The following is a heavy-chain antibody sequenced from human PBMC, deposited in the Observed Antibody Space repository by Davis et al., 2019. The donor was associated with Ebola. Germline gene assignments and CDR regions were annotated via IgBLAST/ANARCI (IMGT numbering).Heavy chain of an antibody. CDR2: IWYDGSNK. V-gene: IGHV3-33*06. CDR3: AKSAAPFDY. D-gene: IGHD6-25*01. Sequence: GESLKISCAASGFTFSNYGMHWVRQAPGKGLEWVALIWYDGSNKYYVDSVKGRFTISRDNSKNMQYLQMNSLRAEDTAVYYCAKSAAPFDYWGQGTLVTVSS. CDR1: GFTFSNYG. J-gene: IGHJ4*02.